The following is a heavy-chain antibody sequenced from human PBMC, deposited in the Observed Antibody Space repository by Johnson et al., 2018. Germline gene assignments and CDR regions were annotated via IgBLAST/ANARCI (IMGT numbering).Heavy chain of an antibody. CDR3: GYDFWSGYYSPYYGMDV. CDR2: ISYDVSNK. CDR1: GFTFSSYG. V-gene: IGHV3-30*03. Sequence: QERLVESGGGVVQPGRSLRLSCAASGFTFSSYGMHWVRQAPGKGLEWVAVISYDVSNKYYADSVTGRFPISRDNAKNSLYLQMNSLRAEDTAVYYCGYDFWSGYYSPYYGMDVWGQGTTVTVSS. D-gene: IGHD3-3*01. J-gene: IGHJ6*02.